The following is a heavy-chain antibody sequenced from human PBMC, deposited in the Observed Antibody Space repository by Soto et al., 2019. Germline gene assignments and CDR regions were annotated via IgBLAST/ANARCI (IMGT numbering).Heavy chain of an antibody. CDR2: IRTRSKKFAT. J-gene: IGHJ5*02. D-gene: IGHD4-17*01. Sequence: EVQLVESGGGLVQPGDSLNLSCAGLGFNFSGSALHWVRQPSGKGLEWVGRIRTRSKKFATSYATSVRGRFSLSRDDSKNTAFLQMNSLRDDDTGVYFCTGRGGDSLQDLWGQGTLVTVSS. CDR3: TGRGGDSLQDL. V-gene: IGHV3-73*01. CDR1: GFNFSGSA.